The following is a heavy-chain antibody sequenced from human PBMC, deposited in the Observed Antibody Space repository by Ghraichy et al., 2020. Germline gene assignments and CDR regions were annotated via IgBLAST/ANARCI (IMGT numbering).Heavy chain of an antibody. J-gene: IGHJ3*02. CDR3: ARIWRGETTVVRAPLLFDI. CDR1: GFSLSDAKMG. CDR2: IFSNDEK. V-gene: IGHV2-26*01. Sequence: SGPTLVKPTETLTLTCSVSGFSLSDAKMGVSWIRQPPGKALEWLAHIFSNDEKSYNTSLKSRLAISKDTSKSQVVLTMTSMDPVDTATYFCARIWRGETTVVRAPLLFDIWGQGTMVTVSS. D-gene: IGHD4-23*01.